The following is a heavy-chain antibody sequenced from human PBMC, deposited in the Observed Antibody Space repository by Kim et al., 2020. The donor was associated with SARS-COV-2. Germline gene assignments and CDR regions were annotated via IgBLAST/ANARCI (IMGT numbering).Heavy chain of an antibody. D-gene: IGHD3-10*01. CDR1: GYTFTSYY. CDR3: ARGGVLLWFGELNWFDP. V-gene: IGHV1-46*01. Sequence: ASVKVSCKASGYTFTSYYMHWVRQAPGQGLEWMGIINPSGGSTSYAQKFQGRVTMTRDTSTSTVYMELSSLRSEDTAVYYCARGGVLLWFGELNWFDPWGQGTLVTVSS. CDR2: INPSGGST. J-gene: IGHJ5*02.